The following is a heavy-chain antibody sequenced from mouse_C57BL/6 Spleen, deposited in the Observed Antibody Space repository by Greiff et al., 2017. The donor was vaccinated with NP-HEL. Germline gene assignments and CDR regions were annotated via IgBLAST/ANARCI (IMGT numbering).Heavy chain of an antibody. D-gene: IGHD2-10*01. CDR3: AKMEPYYGNSYAMDY. Sequence: VKLVESGPGLVQPSQSLSITCTVSGFSFTSYGVHWVRQSPGKGLEWLGVIWRGGSTDYNAAFMSRLSITKDNSKSQVFFKMNSLQADDTAIYYCAKMEPYYGNSYAMDYWGQGTSVTVSS. V-gene: IGHV2-5*01. CDR1: GFSFTSYG. J-gene: IGHJ4*01. CDR2: IWRGGST.